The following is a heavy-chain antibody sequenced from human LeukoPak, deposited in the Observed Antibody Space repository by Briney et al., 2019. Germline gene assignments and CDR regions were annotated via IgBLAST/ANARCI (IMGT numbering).Heavy chain of an antibody. CDR1: GGSISSGGYY. CDR2: IYYSGST. J-gene: IGHJ5*02. Sequence: SQTLSLTCTVSGGSISSGGYYWSWIRQHPGKGLEWIGYIYYSGSTYYNPSLKSRVTISVDMSKNQFSLKLSSVTAADTAVYYCARESRSSSGLFDPWGQGTLVTVSS. V-gene: IGHV4-31*03. CDR3: ARESRSSSGLFDP. D-gene: IGHD6-19*01.